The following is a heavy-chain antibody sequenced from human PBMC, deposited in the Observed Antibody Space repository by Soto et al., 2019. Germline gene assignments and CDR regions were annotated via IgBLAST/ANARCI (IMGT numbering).Heavy chain of an antibody. V-gene: IGHV3-9*01. Sequence: GGSLRLSCAASGFTFDDYAMHWVRQAPGKGLEWVSGISWNSGSIGYADSVKGRFTISRDNAKNSLYLQMNSLRAEDTALYYCAVNPYFDYWGQGTLVTVSS. CDR3: AVNPYFDY. CDR1: GFTFDDYA. J-gene: IGHJ4*02. CDR2: ISWNSGSI.